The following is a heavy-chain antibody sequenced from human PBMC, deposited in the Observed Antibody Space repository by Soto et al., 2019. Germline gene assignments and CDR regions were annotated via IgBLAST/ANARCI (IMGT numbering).Heavy chain of an antibody. CDR2: IYPGDSDT. Sequence: GESLKISCKGSGYSFTSYWIGWVRQMPGKGLEWMGIIYPGDSDTRYSPSFRGQVTISADKSISTAYLQWSSLKASNTAMYYCARLGYYDFWSGSYYYYGMDVWGQGTTVTVSS. J-gene: IGHJ6*02. D-gene: IGHD3-3*01. V-gene: IGHV5-51*01. CDR1: GYSFTSYW. CDR3: ARLGYYDFWSGSYYYYGMDV.